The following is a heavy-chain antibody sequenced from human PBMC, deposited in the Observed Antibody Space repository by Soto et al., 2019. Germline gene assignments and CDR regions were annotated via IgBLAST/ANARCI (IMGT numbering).Heavy chain of an antibody. CDR2: IDPSDSYT. D-gene: IGHD5-12*01. CDR1: GYSFTSYW. V-gene: IGHV5-10-1*01. Sequence: XESLNISCKGSGYSFTSYWISWVRQMPGKGLEWMGRIDPSDSYTNYSPSFQGHVTISADKSISTAYLQWSSLKASDTAMYYCARQIDGDGYNLGSAFDIWGQGTMVTVSS. J-gene: IGHJ3*02. CDR3: ARQIDGDGYNLGSAFDI.